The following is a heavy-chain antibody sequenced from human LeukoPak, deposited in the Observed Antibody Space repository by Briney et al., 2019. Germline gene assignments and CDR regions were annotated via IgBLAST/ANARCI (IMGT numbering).Heavy chain of an antibody. J-gene: IGHJ5*02. D-gene: IGHD2-2*01. CDR1: GFTFSSYE. CDR2: ISSSGSNI. V-gene: IGHV3-48*03. Sequence: GGSLRLSCAASGFTFSSYEMNWVRQAPGKGLEWVSYISSSGSNIYYADSVKGRFTISRDNAKNSLYLQMNSLRAEDTAVYYCARDGLGYCSSTSCFPGGWFDPWGQGTLVTVSS. CDR3: ARDGLGYCSSTSCFPGGWFDP.